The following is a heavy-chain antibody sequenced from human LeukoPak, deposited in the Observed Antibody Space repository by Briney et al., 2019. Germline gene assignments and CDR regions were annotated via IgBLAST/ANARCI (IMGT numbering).Heavy chain of an antibody. CDR1: GFTFSSYG. CDR2: ISYDGSDK. V-gene: IGHV3-30*03. CDR3: ARDSGSYWKRGAFDI. Sequence: GGSLRLSCAASGFTFSSYGMHWVRQAPGKGLEWVAVISYDGSDKYYADSVKGRFTISRDNSKNTLYLQMNSLRAEDTAVYYCARDSGSYWKRGAFDIWGQGTMVTVSS. J-gene: IGHJ3*02. D-gene: IGHD1-26*01.